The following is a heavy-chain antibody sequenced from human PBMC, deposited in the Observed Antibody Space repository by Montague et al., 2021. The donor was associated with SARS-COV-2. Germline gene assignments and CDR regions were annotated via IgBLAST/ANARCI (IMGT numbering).Heavy chain of an antibody. Sequence: SLRLSCAASGFTFSSYAMHWVRQAPGKGLEWVAVISYDGSNKYYVDSVKGRFTISRDNSKNTLYLQMNSLSAEDTAVYYCARPRGGYSSYFDYWGQGTLVTVSS. D-gene: IGHD6-13*01. V-gene: IGHV3-30*04. CDR2: ISYDGSNK. CDR1: GFTFSSYA. CDR3: ARPRGGYSSYFDY. J-gene: IGHJ4*02.